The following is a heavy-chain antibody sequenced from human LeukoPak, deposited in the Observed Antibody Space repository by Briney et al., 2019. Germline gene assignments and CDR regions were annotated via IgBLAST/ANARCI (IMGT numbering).Heavy chain of an antibody. CDR1: GFTFSSYA. CDR2: ISGSGGST. Sequence: GGSLRLSCAASGFTFSSYAMSWVRQAPGKRLEWVSAISGSGGSTYYADSVKGRFTISRDNSKNTLYLQMNSLRAEDTAVYYCAKLVVVVPAAIDDADYWGQGTLVTVSS. J-gene: IGHJ4*02. CDR3: AKLVVVVPAAIDDADY. V-gene: IGHV3-23*01. D-gene: IGHD2-2*02.